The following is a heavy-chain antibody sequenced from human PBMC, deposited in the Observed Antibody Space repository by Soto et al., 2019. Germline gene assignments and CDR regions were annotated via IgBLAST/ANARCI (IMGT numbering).Heavy chain of an antibody. CDR3: ARARPITMVRGAYYYGMDV. V-gene: IGHV4-34*01. Sequence: QVQLQQWGAGLLKPSETLSLTCAVYGGSFSGYYWCWIRQPPGKGLEWMGEINHSGSTNYNPSLKSRVTISVDTSKNLFSLKLSSVTAADTAVYYCARARPITMVRGAYYYGMDVWGQGTTVTVSS. CDR1: GGSFSGYY. CDR2: INHSGST. J-gene: IGHJ6*02. D-gene: IGHD3-10*01.